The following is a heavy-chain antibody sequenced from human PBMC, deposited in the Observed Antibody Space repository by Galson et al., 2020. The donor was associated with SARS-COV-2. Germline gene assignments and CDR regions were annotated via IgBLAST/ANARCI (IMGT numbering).Heavy chain of an antibody. V-gene: IGHV3-23*01. CDR2: SGLSDGDA. D-gene: IGHD3-22*01. Sequence: GGSLRLSCTDSGNTFSRYAMSWVRQAPGKGPEWVSTSGLSDGDAYYADSVKGRFSFSRDISKHTLYLQMNSLTADDTAVYYCAKVPWTHDTSGVFADLWGQGTLVTVSS. CDR3: AKVPWTHDTSGVFADL. CDR1: GNTFSRYA. J-gene: IGHJ5*02.